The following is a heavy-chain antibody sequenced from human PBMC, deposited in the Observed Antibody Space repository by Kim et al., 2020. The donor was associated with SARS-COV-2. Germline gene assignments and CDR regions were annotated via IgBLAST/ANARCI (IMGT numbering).Heavy chain of an antibody. CDR1: GFTFSSYS. V-gene: IGHV3-48*04. CDR3: ARDIPAVGFDYFDY. CDR2: IRSSSSTI. J-gene: IGHJ4*02. Sequence: GGSLRLSCAASGFTFSSYSMNWVRQAPGKGLEWVSYIRSSSSTIYYADSVKGRFTISRDNAKNSLYLQMNSLRAEDTAVYYCARDIPAVGFDYFDYWGQGTLVTVSS. D-gene: IGHD6-13*01.